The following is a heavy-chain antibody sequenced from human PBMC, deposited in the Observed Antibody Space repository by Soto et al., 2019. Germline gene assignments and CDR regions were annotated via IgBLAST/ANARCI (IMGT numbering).Heavy chain of an antibody. CDR1: GGSISSGAYY. V-gene: IGHV4-31*03. CDR3: ARSVVPQNWYFDL. J-gene: IGHJ2*01. CDR2: IYYSGST. D-gene: IGHD3-22*01. Sequence: QVQLQESGPGLVKPSQTLSLTCTVSGGSISSGAYYWSWIRQHPGKGLEWIGYIYYSGSTYYNQSLKSRVTISVDPSKHQFSLKLSSVTAADTAVYCCARSVVPQNWYFDLWGRCTLVTVSS.